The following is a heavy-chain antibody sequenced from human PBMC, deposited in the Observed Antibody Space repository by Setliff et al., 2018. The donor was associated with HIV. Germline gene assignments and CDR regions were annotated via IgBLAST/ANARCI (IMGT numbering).Heavy chain of an antibody. Sequence: GGSLRLSCAASGFTFSNSWMTWVRQAPGKGLEWVGRIKTKTQRGTRDYAAPVKGRFTISRDDSKNTVYLQMNSLKSEDSALYYCTTGGADWGQGTRVTVSS. CDR2: IKTKTQRGTR. CDR1: GFTFSNSW. V-gene: IGHV3-15*01. CDR3: TTGGAD. J-gene: IGHJ4*02. D-gene: IGHD3-16*01.